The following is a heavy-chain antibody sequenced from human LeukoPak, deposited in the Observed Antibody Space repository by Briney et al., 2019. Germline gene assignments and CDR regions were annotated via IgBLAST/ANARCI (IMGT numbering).Heavy chain of an antibody. CDR3: ARDYDSSGLRYFDL. CDR1: GASISDYY. V-gene: IGHV4-59*01. Sequence: KPSETLSLTCTVSGASISDYYWSWTRQPPGKGLEWIGYIYYTGSTKYNPSLTGRVTISVDTSKSQFSLKLTSVTAADTAVYYCARDYDSSGLRYFDLWGRGTLVTVSS. J-gene: IGHJ2*01. CDR2: IYYTGST. D-gene: IGHD3-22*01.